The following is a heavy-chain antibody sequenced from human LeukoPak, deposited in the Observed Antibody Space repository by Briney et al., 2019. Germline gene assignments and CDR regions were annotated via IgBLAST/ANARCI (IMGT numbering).Heavy chain of an antibody. CDR2: IYHSGST. J-gene: IGHJ4*02. CDR3: AREGITIFGVVTLDY. Sequence: PSETLSLTCTVSGYSISSGYYWGWIRQPPGKGLEWIGSIYHSGSTYYNPSLKSRVTISVDTSKNQFSLKLSSVTAADTAVYYCAREGITIFGVVTLDYWGQGTLVTVSS. D-gene: IGHD3-3*01. CDR1: GYSISSGYY. V-gene: IGHV4-38-2*02.